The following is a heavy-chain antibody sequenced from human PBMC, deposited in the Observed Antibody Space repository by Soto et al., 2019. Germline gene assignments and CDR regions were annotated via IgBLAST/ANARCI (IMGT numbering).Heavy chain of an antibody. Sequence: SETLSLTCAVSGGSISSGGYSWSWIRQPPGKGLEWIGYIYHSGSTYYNPSLKSRVTISVDRSKNQFSLKLSSVTAADTAVYYCARACSSTSCPYCRFDPWGQGTLVTVLL. CDR3: ARACSSTSCPYCRFDP. J-gene: IGHJ5*02. CDR1: GGSISSGGYS. CDR2: IYHSGST. V-gene: IGHV4-30-2*01. D-gene: IGHD2-2*01.